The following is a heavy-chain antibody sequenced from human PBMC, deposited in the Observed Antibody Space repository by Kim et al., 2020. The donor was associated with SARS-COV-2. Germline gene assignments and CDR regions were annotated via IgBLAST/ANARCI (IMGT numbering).Heavy chain of an antibody. V-gene: IGHV2-70*01. CDR1: GFSLKTSGMC. CDR2: IDWDDDK. J-gene: IGHJ5*02. D-gene: IGHD3-22*01. Sequence: SGPTLVNPTQTLTLTCTFSGFSLKTSGMCVSWIRQPPGKALEWLALIDWDDDKYYSTSLKTRLTISKDTSKNQVVLTMTNMDPVDTATYYCARIRATIYESRGSVRYNWFDPWGQGTLVTVSS. CDR3: ARIRATIYESRGSVRYNWFDP.